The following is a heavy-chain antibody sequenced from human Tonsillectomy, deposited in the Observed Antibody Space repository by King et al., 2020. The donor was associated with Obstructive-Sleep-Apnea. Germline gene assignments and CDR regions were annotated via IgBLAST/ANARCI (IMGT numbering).Heavy chain of an antibody. CDR2: ITGSGVST. D-gene: IGHD1-7*01. V-gene: IGHV3-23*04. J-gene: IGHJ5*02. Sequence: VQLVESGGGLVQPGGSLRLSCAASGFTFSSSAMSWVRQAPGKGLEWVSAITGSGVSTYYADSVKGRVTISRDNSKNTLYLQMNSLRAEDTAVYYCAKGSSGTNWFDPWGQGTLVTVSS. CDR3: AKGSSGTNWFDP. CDR1: GFTFSSSA.